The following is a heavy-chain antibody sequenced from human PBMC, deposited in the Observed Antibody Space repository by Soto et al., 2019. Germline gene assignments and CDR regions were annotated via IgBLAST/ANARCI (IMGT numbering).Heavy chain of an antibody. Sequence: QVQLVQSGAEVKKPGSSVKVSCKASGGTFSSYAISWVRQAPGQGLEWMGGIIPIFGTANYAQKFQGRVTITADESTRTAYMVLSSLKSEDTGDSYCGSDASIPDSRRGMEVWGQGTKDTGSS. CDR2: IIPIFGTA. D-gene: IGHD6-6*01. CDR3: GSDASIPDSRRGMEV. V-gene: IGHV1-69*12. J-gene: IGHJ6*02. CDR1: GGTFSSYA.